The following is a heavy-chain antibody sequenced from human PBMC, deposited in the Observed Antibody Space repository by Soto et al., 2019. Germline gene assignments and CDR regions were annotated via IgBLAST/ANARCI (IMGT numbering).Heavy chain of an antibody. Sequence: PGGSLRLSCAASGFTFSIYAMSWVRQAPGKGLEWVSSISGSGSSTYNADSVKGRFTISRDNSKNTLYLQMNSLRAEDTAVYYCARDRVESGYPEYFQHWGQGTLVTVSS. D-gene: IGHD3-22*01. CDR3: ARDRVESGYPEYFQH. J-gene: IGHJ1*01. V-gene: IGHV3-23*01. CDR2: ISGSGSST. CDR1: GFTFSIYA.